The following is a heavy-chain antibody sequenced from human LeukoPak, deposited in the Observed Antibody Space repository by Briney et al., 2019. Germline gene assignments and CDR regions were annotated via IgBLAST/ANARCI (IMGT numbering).Heavy chain of an antibody. V-gene: IGHV3-43*02. J-gene: IGHJ4*02. D-gene: IGHD5-24*01. CDR2: ISGDGGST. CDR3: AKDRRHGYNYNYFDY. CDR1: GFTFDDYA. Sequence: QPGGSLRLSCAASGFTFDDYAMHWVRQAPGKGLEWASLISGDGGSTYYADSVKGRFTISRDNSKNSLYLQMNSLRTEDTALYYCAKDRRHGYNYNYFDYWGQGTLVTVSS.